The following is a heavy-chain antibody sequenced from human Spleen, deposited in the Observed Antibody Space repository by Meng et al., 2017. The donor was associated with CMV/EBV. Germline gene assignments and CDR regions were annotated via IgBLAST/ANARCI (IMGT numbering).Heavy chain of an antibody. Sequence: GFSLSTSGVGVGWIRQPPGKALEWLALIYWDDDKRYSPSLKSRLTITKDTSKNQVVLTMTNMDPVDTATYYCAHRDYCSGGTCTFDYWGQGTLVTVSS. D-gene: IGHD2-15*01. V-gene: IGHV2-5*02. CDR1: GFSLSTSGVG. CDR3: AHRDYCSGGTCTFDY. CDR2: IYWDDDK. J-gene: IGHJ4*02.